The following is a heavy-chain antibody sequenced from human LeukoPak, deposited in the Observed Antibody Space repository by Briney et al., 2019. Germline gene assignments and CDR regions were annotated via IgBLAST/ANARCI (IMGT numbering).Heavy chain of an antibody. V-gene: IGHV5-51*01. J-gene: IGHJ4*02. D-gene: IGHD1-1*01. CDR1: RYSFTNYW. CDR2: IYPGDSDT. CDR3: ARYIGTTGGYFDY. Sequence: GESLQISCQGSRYSFTNYWIGWVRQMPGKGLGWMGVIYPGDSDTRYSPSFQGQVTISADKSISTAYLQWSSLKASDTAMYYCARYIGTTGGYFDYWGQGTLVTVSS.